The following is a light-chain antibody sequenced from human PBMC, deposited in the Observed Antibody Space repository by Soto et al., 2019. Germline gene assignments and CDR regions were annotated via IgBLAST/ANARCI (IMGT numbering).Light chain of an antibody. CDR1: QSVSSSY. V-gene: IGKV3-20*01. Sequence: EIVLTQSPGTLSLSPGERATLSCRSSQSVSSSYLAWYQQKPGQAPRLLIYDVSSRATGIPDRFSGSGSGTDFTLTISRLEPEDFPVYYCQQYCSSPTFGQGTKVEIK. CDR2: DVS. CDR3: QQYCSSPT. J-gene: IGKJ1*01.